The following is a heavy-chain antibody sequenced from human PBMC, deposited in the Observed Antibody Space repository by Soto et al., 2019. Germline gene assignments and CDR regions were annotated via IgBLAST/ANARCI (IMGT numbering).Heavy chain of an antibody. CDR1: GFTFSSYA. J-gene: IGHJ4*02. V-gene: IGHV3-30-3*01. D-gene: IGHD3-16*01. CDR2: ISYDGSNK. Sequence: QVQLVESGGGVVQPGRSLRLSCAASGFTFSSYAMHWVRQAPGKGLEWVAVISYDGSNKYYADSVKGRFTISRDNSKNTLYLQRNSLRAEDTAVYYCASGGGVVAMGGFDYWGQGTLVTVSS. CDR3: ASGGGVVAMGGFDY.